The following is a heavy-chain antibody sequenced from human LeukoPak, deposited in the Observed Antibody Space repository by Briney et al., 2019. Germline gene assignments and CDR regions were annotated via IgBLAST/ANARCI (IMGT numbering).Heavy chain of an antibody. V-gene: IGHV3-23*01. J-gene: IGHJ4*02. CDR3: ARREARIFDY. CDR1: GFTFSNYA. Sequence: GGSLRLSCAASGFTFSNYALSWARQAPGKGLEWVSVISVTGTATYYADSVKGRFTISRDNAKNSLYLQMNSLRAEDTAVYYCARREARIFDYWGQGTLVTVSS. D-gene: IGHD1-26*01. CDR2: ISVTGTAT.